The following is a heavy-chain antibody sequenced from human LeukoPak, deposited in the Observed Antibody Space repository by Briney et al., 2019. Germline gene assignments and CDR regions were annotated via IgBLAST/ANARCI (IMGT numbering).Heavy chain of an antibody. CDR3: AKTVDTAIVPYYYYYGMDV. CDR2: ISGSGGST. V-gene: IGHV3-23*01. J-gene: IGHJ6*02. Sequence: GGSLRLSCAASGFTFSSYAMSWVRRAPGKGLEWVSAISGSGGSTYYADSVKGRFTISRDNSKNTLYLQMNSLRAEDTAVYYCAKTVDTAIVPYYYYYGMDVWGQGTTVTVSS. D-gene: IGHD5-18*01. CDR1: GFTFSSYA.